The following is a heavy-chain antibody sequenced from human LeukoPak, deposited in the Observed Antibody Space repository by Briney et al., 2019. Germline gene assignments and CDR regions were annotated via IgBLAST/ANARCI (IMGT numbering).Heavy chain of an antibody. J-gene: IGHJ6*04. V-gene: IGHV1-69*10. CDR1: GGTFSDYA. CDR2: FIPILGTA. CDR3: AGIPVFGVVLHQEPV. D-gene: IGHD3-3*01. Sequence: ASVKVSCKASGGTFSDYALNWVRQAPGQGLEWMGVFIPILGTANSTQKFQGRVTITADISTNTVYMELSSLRSEDTAVYFCAGIPVFGVVLHQEPVWGKGTTVTVSS.